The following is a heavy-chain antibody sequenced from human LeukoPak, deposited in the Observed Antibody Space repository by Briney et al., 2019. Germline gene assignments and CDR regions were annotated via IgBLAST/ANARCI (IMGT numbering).Heavy chain of an antibody. CDR3: ATQVNYYDTSEDAFDI. CDR1: GYSFTNYY. Sequence: GESLKISCQGSGYSFTNYYIAWVRQMPGKGLEWMGIIYPGDSDTRYSPSFQGQVTISADKSISTAYLQWSSLKASDTAMYYCATQVNYYDTSEDAFDIWGQGTMVTVSS. CDR2: IYPGDSDT. D-gene: IGHD3-22*01. J-gene: IGHJ3*02. V-gene: IGHV5-51*01.